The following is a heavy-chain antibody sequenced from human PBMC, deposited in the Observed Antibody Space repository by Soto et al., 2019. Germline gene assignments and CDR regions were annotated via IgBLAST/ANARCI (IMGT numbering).Heavy chain of an antibody. CDR1: GYTFNTYG. CDR3: ARSRDSSGYCDY. V-gene: IGHV1-18*01. D-gene: IGHD3-22*01. Sequence: GASVKVSCKTSGYTFNTYGINWVRQAPGQGLALMGWISAYDGKTTYAQKFQGRVTITADESTSTAYVELSSLRSEDTAVYYCARSRDSSGYCDYWGQGTLVTVSS. J-gene: IGHJ4*02. CDR2: ISAYDGKT.